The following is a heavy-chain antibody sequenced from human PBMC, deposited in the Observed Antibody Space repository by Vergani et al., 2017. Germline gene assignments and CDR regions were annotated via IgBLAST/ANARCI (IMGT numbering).Heavy chain of an antibody. CDR1: GFTFINAW. CDR2: IKSKTDGGTT. V-gene: IGHV3-15*01. D-gene: IGHD2-21*02. J-gene: IGHJ6*02. Sequence: EVQLVESGGGLVTPGGSLRLSCAASGFTFINAWMTWVRPAPGKGLEWVGRIKSKTDGGTTYYAAPVKGKFTISRDDSKNTLYLQMNSLKTEDTAVYYCASKMQEEVVTAISWHYGMDVWGQGTTVTVSS. CDR3: ASKMQEEVVTAISWHYGMDV.